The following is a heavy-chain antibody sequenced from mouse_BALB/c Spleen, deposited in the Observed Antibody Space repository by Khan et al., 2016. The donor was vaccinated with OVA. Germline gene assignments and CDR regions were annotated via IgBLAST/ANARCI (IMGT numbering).Heavy chain of an antibody. CDR2: IYPGSGST. D-gene: IGHD2-12*01. J-gene: IGHJ3*01. CDR1: GYTFTSYW. CDR3: TRWSYGFAY. Sequence: LKQSGSELVRPGASVKLSCKASGYTFTSYWMHWVKQRPGQGLEWIGDIYPGSGSTNYDEKFKSKATLTVDTSSSTAYMQLSSLTSEYAAVYYCTRWSYGFAYWGQGTLVTVSA. V-gene: IGHV1S22*01.